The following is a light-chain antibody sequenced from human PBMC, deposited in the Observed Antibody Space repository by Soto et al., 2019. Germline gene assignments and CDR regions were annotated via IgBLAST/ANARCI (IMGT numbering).Light chain of an antibody. Sequence: EIVLTQSPATLSLSPGERATLSCRASQSVDNHLAWYQQKPGQAPRLLIYDVSNRATGTPARFSGSGSGTDFTLTISSLEPEDFAVYVWQQRSNRHRFTVGPGTKVESK. CDR1: QSVDNH. V-gene: IGKV3-11*01. CDR3: QQRSNRHRFT. J-gene: IGKJ3*01. CDR2: DVS.